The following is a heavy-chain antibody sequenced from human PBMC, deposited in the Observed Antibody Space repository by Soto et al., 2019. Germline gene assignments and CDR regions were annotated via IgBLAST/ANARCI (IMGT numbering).Heavy chain of an antibody. V-gene: IGHV4-34*01. J-gene: IGHJ6*02. CDR1: GGSFSGYY. CDR3: ARVRITIFPNYYYYDGMDV. Sequence: QVQLQQWGAGLLKPSETLSLTCAVYGGSFSGYYWSWIRQPPGKGLEWNGEINHSGSTNYNPSLKSRVTISVDTSKNQFSLMLSSVTAADTAVYYCARVRITIFPNYYYYDGMDVWGQGTTVTVSS. D-gene: IGHD3-3*01. CDR2: INHSGST.